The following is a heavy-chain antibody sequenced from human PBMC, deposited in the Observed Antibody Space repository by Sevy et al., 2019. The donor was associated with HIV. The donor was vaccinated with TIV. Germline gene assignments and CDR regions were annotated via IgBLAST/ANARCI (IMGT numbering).Heavy chain of an antibody. V-gene: IGHV3-15*01. CDR2: IQSKIDVGST. CDR1: GFTFTHAW. D-gene: IGHD3-9*01. Sequence: GGSLRLSCAASGFTFTHAWMNWVRQAPGKGLEWVGRIQSKIDVGSTDFPGTVKGIFTISRDDTKNTVMLQMNSLKTEDAAEYYCTTSRHSPRVWRDFDPRFYFFYYGMDVWGQGTTVTVSS. J-gene: IGHJ6*02. CDR3: TTSRHSPRVWRDFDPRFYFFYYGMDV.